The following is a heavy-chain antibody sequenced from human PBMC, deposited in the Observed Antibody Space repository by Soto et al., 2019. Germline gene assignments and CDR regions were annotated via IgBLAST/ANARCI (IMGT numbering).Heavy chain of an antibody. CDR1: GGTFSSYA. Sequence: QVQLVQSGAEVKKPGSSVKVSCKASGGTFSSYAISWVRQAPGQGLEWMGGIIPIFGTANYAQKFQGRVTITADESTSTAYRELSSLRSEDTAVYYCARTWVSDSSGYSPGAAYHSYGMDVWGKGTTVTVSS. CDR3: ARTWVSDSSGYSPGAAYHSYGMDV. V-gene: IGHV1-69*01. D-gene: IGHD3-22*01. CDR2: IIPIFGTA. J-gene: IGHJ6*04.